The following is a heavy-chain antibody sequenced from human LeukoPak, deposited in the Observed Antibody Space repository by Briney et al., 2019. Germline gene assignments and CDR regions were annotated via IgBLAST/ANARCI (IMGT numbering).Heavy chain of an antibody. CDR2: HRGSGNST. D-gene: IGHD3-16*01. CDR1: GFTLRAYL. V-gene: IGHV3-64*02. Sequence: GGPLTLSCVAPGFTLRAYLMLWARHPPGKGLVYVSDHRGSGNSTYYADSVKSRFTISRDDYKNALYLQMGRLRAEDRGVYYCATDIGASRGVDDWGQGTVVTV. J-gene: IGHJ4*02. CDR3: ATDIGASRGVDD.